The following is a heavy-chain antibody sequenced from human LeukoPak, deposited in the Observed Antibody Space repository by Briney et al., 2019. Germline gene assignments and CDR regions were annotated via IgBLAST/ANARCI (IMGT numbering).Heavy chain of an antibody. CDR3: ARRGPGYDFWSGYYRAARYGMDV. V-gene: IGHV4-34*01. CDR1: GGSFSGYY. Sequence: PSETLSLTCAVYGGSFSGYYWSWIRQPPGKGLEWIGEINHSGSTNYNPSLKSRVTISVDTSKSQFSLKLSSVTAADTAVYYCARRGPGYDFWSGYYRAARYGMDVWGQGTTVTVSS. CDR2: INHSGST. D-gene: IGHD3-3*01. J-gene: IGHJ6*02.